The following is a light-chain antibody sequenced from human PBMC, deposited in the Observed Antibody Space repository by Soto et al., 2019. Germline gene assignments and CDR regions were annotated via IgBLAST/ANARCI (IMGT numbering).Light chain of an antibody. Sequence: DIVMTQSPLSLPVTPGEPASISCRYSQSLLHSNGYEYLDWFLQKPGQSPELLIYLGSNRASGVPDRFSGSGSGTDFTLKISRVEAEDVGVYYCMQALQTPFTFGGGTKVDIK. CDR1: QSLLHSNGYEY. V-gene: IGKV2-28*01. J-gene: IGKJ4*01. CDR3: MQALQTPFT. CDR2: LGS.